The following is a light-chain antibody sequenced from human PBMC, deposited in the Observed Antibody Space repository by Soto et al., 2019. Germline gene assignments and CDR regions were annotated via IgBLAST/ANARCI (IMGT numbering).Light chain of an antibody. J-gene: IGLJ1*01. CDR2: DVS. CDR3: SSYTSSSTYV. V-gene: IGLV2-14*01. CDR1: SSDVGGYNY. Sequence: SVLTQPASVSGSPGHSITISCTGTSSDVGGYNYVSWYQQHPGKAPKLMIYDVSNRPSGVSNRFSGSKSGNTASLTISGLQAEDEADYYCSSYTSSSTYVFGTGTKVTVL.